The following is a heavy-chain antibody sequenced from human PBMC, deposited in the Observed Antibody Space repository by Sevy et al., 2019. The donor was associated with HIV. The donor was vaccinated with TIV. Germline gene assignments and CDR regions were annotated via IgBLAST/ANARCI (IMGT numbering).Heavy chain of an antibody. Sequence: ASVKVSCKASGGTFSSYAISWVRQAPGQGLEWMGGIIPIFGTANYAQKFQGRVTITADESMSTAYMELSSLRSEDTVVYYCARVKDHNGWFDPWGQGTLVTVSS. V-gene: IGHV1-69*13. CDR1: GGTFSSYA. D-gene: IGHD2-8*01. CDR3: ARVKDHNGWFDP. CDR2: IIPIFGTA. J-gene: IGHJ5*02.